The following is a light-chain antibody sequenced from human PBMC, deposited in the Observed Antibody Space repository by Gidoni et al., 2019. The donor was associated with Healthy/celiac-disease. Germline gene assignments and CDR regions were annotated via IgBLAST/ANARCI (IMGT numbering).Light chain of an antibody. CDR1: QSVSSY. CDR2: DAS. V-gene: IGKV3-11*01. J-gene: IGKJ1*01. CDR3: QQRSNWWT. Sequence: EIVLTQSPATLSWSPGERATLSCRASQSVSSYLAWYQQKPGKAPRLLIYDASNRAHGSPAMFSGSGSGTDFTLTISSLEPEDFSFYYCQQRSNWWTFGQGTKVEIK.